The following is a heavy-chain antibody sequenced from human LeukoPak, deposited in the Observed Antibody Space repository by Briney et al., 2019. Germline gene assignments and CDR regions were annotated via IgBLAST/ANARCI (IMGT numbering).Heavy chain of an antibody. J-gene: IGHJ4*02. Sequence: PSQTLSLTCTVSGGSISSGGYYWSWIRQPPGKGLEWIGSIYYSGSTYYNPSLKSRVTISVDTSKNQFSLKLSSVTAADTAVYYCARDGYDILTGYNYWGQGTLVTVSS. CDR1: GGSISSGGYY. CDR2: IYYSGST. V-gene: IGHV4-39*07. CDR3: ARDGYDILTGYNY. D-gene: IGHD3-9*01.